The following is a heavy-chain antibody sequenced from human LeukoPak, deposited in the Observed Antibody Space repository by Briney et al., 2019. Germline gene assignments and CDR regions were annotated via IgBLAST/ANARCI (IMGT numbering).Heavy chain of an antibody. CDR3: AKGSFVITMVRGVISNGMDV. CDR1: GFTFSSYG. J-gene: IGHJ6*02. CDR2: ISYDGSNK. V-gene: IGHV3-30*18. Sequence: PGRSLRLSCAASGFTFSSYGMHWVRQAPGKGLEWVAVISYDGSNKYYADSVKGRFTISRDNSKNTLYLQMNSLRAEDTAVYYCAKGSFVITMVRGVISNGMDVWGQGITVTVSS. D-gene: IGHD3-10*01.